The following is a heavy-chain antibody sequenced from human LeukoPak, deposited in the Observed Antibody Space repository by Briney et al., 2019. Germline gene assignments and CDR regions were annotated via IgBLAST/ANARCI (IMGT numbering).Heavy chain of an antibody. CDR3: VRDMNTVTTCYLQF. V-gene: IGHV3-21*01. J-gene: IGHJ1*01. D-gene: IGHD1-1*01. CDR1: GFTFSSYS. Sequence: PGGSLRLSCAASGFTFSSYSMNWVRQAPGKGPEWVSSISRTSRHKYYSDSVKGRSTISRDDAENSLFLQMDSLRAEDTAIYYCVRDMNTVTTCYLQFWGQGTLVTVSS. CDR2: ISRTSRHK.